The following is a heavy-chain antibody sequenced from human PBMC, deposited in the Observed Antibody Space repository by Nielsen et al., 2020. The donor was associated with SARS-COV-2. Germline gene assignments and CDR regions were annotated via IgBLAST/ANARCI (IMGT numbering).Heavy chain of an antibody. CDR3: ARGAFGGGYGLDV. D-gene: IGHD3-10*01. CDR1: GLDFSDYW. CDR2: INADGTKT. J-gene: IGHJ6*02. V-gene: IGHV3-74*03. Sequence: GGSLRLSCAASGLDFSDYWIHWVRRGPGGGLEWVSRINADGTKTTYAAFAKGRFSISRDNAKNTLYLQMDSLRAEDTAVYYCARGAFGGGYGLDVWGQGTTVTVSS.